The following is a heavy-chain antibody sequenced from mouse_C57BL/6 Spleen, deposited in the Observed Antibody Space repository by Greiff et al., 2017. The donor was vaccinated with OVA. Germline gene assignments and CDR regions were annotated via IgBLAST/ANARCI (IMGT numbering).Heavy chain of an antibody. Sequence: VQLKESGPGLVKPSQSLSLTCSVTGYSITSGYYWNWIRQFPGNKLEWMGYISYDGSNNYNPSLKNRISITRDTSKNQFFLKLNSVTTEDTATYYCAREGLTMVNYFDYWGQGTTLTVSS. CDR1: GYSITSGYY. J-gene: IGHJ2*01. D-gene: IGHD1-1*02. V-gene: IGHV3-6*01. CDR2: ISYDGSN. CDR3: AREGLTMVNYFDY.